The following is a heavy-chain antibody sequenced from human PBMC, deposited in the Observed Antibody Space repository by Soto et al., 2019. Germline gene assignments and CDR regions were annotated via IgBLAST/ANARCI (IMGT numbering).Heavy chain of an antibody. CDR2: IYHVGFT. CDR3: ARVRPPTGTSPAAVLDYCDY. Sequence: QVHLQESGPGLVQPSGTLYLTCGVSGASVSSSHWWTWVRQPPGQGLEWMGEIYHVGFTSYNTSLKSRVIMAMDQSRHQFSLKMSSVTAADTAVYYCARVRPPTGTSPAAVLDYCDYWGQGSLVTVSS. V-gene: IGHV4-4*02. CDR1: GASVSSSHW. J-gene: IGHJ4*02. D-gene: IGHD2-2*01.